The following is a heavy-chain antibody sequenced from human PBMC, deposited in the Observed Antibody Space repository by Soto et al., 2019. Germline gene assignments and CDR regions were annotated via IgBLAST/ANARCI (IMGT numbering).Heavy chain of an antibody. Sequence: QVQLVQSGAEVKKPGSSVKVSCKTSEDTFSRHAISWVRLAPGQGLEWLGGIIPLFGTTSYAQKFQNRVTINGDKPTTSDSKELRALRSDGTAVYFNARNLGSGAASEPVHYHGMHVWGQATKVTVSS. CDR1: EDTFSRHA. J-gene: IGHJ6*02. D-gene: IGHD1-1*01. CDR3: ARNLGSGAASEPVHYHGMHV. V-gene: IGHV1-69*06. CDR2: IIPLFGTT.